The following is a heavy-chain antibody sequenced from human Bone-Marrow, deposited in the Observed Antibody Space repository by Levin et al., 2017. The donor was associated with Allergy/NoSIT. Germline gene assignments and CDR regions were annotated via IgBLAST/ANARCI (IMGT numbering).Heavy chain of an antibody. D-gene: IGHD1-14*01. V-gene: IGHV1-18*01. Sequence: ASVKVSCKASGFTFRTSAIYWARQAPGQGLEWMGWINANNGNTANAQKFQDRVSMTRDTSARTAFLELRSLTSDDTAVYYCASRVRTYTGFDFWGQGTLVTVSS. CDR1: GFTFRTSA. CDR2: INANNGNT. CDR3: ASRVRTYTGFDF. J-gene: IGHJ4*02.